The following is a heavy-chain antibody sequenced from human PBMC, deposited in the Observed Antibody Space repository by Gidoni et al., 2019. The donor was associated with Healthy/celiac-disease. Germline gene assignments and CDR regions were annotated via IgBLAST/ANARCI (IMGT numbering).Heavy chain of an antibody. J-gene: IGHJ4*02. CDR3: AKDSAMIVVVMLFDY. V-gene: IGHV3-30*18. CDR2: ISYDGSNK. CDR1: GFTFSSYG. Sequence: QVQLVESGGGVVQPGRSLRLSCAASGFTFSSYGRHVVHPAPGKGLEWVAVISYDGSNKYYADSVKGRFTISRDNSKNTLYLQMNSLRAEDTAVYYCAKDSAMIVVVMLFDYWGQGTLVTVSS. D-gene: IGHD3-22*01.